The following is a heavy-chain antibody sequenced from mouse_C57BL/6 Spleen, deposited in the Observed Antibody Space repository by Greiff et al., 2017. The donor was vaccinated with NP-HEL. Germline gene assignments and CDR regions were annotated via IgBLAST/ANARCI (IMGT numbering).Heavy chain of an antibody. CDR2: IYPGSGST. CDR3: ARFHYDYDDYAMDY. Sequence: QVQLQQPGAELVKPGASVKMSCKASGYTFTSYWITWVKQRPGQGLEWIGDIYPGSGSTNYNEKFKSKATLTVDTSSSTAYMQLSSLTSEDSAVYYCARFHYDYDDYAMDYWGQGTSVTVSS. J-gene: IGHJ4*01. D-gene: IGHD2-4*01. V-gene: IGHV1-55*01. CDR1: GYTFTSYW.